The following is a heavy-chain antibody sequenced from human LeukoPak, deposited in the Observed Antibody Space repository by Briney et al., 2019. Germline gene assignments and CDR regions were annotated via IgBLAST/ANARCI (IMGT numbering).Heavy chain of an antibody. J-gene: IGHJ4*02. CDR1: GFTFSSYW. Sequence: GGSLRLSCAASGFTFSSYWMHWVRQAPGKGLVWVSRINSDGSSTSYADSVKGRFTISRDNAKNSLYLQMNSLRAEDTAVYYCARSVAGTPFDYWGQGTLVTVSS. CDR3: ARSVAGTPFDY. D-gene: IGHD6-19*01. V-gene: IGHV3-74*01. CDR2: INSDGSST.